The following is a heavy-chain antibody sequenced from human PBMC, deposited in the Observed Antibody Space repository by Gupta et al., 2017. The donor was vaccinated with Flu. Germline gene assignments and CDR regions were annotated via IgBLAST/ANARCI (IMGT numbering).Heavy chain of an antibody. CDR2: ISSDGSKK. V-gene: IGHV3-30-3*01. Sequence: QVQLVESERGVVQPGRSLRLSCTASGFTFSTYSMQWVRQAPGKGLEWVAFISSDGSKKCYADSVKGRFTISRDNSENTLYLQMNSLRTEDTAMYHCAREGSGYQDAFDIWGEGTVVTVSS. D-gene: IGHD5-12*01. CDR1: GFTFSTYS. J-gene: IGHJ3*02. CDR3: AREGSGYQDAFDI.